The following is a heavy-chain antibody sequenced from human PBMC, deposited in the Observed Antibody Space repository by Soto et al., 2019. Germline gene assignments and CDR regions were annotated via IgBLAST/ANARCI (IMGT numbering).Heavy chain of an antibody. CDR3: ARSYVETDYYHYCGMDV. Sequence: QVQLVQSGAEVKKPGASVKVSCKASGYTFTSYGISWVRQAPGQALEWMGWISAYNGNTNYAQKLQGRVTLTTDTSTSTAYIELRSLRSEETAVYYCARSYVETDYYHYCGMDVWGQGSTVIVSS. CDR2: ISAYNGNT. CDR1: GYTFTSYG. D-gene: IGHD3-16*01. V-gene: IGHV1-18*01. J-gene: IGHJ6*02.